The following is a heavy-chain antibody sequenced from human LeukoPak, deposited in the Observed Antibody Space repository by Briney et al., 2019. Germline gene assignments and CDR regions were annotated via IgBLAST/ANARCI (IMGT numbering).Heavy chain of an antibody. Sequence: ASVKVSCKASGFTFTSSAVQWVRQARGQRLEWIGWIVVGSGNTNYAQKFQERVTITRDMSTGTAYMELSSLRSEDTAVYYCAADLPPLYSGSWYFDLWGRGTLVTVSS. J-gene: IGHJ2*01. CDR2: IVVGSGNT. D-gene: IGHD5-12*01. V-gene: IGHV1-58*01. CDR1: GFTFTSSA. CDR3: AADLPPLYSGSWYFDL.